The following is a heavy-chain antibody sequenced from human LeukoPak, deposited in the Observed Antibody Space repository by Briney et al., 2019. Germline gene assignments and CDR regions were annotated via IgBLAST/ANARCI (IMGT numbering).Heavy chain of an antibody. V-gene: IGHV4-34*01. CDR1: GGSFSGYY. Sequence: SETLSLTCAVYGGSFSGYYWSWIRQPPGKGLEWIGEINHSGSTNYNPSLKSRVTISVDTSKNQFSLKLSSVTAADTAVYYCARSRGALYYYYYYYMDVWGKGTTVTVSS. CDR2: INHSGST. J-gene: IGHJ6*03. CDR3: ARSRGALYYYYYYYMDV. D-gene: IGHD3-10*01.